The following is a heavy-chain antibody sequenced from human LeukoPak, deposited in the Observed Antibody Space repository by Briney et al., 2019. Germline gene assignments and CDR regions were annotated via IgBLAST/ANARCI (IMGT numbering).Heavy chain of an antibody. CDR2: ISGSGGST. CDR1: GFTVSSNY. CDR3: AKENDFWSGYFGY. J-gene: IGHJ4*02. V-gene: IGHV3-23*01. D-gene: IGHD3-3*01. Sequence: GGSLRLSCAASGFTVSSNYMSWVRQAPGKGLEWVSAISGSGGSTYYVDSVKGRFTISRDNSKNTLYLQMNSLRAEDTAVYYCAKENDFWSGYFGYWGQGTLVPVSS.